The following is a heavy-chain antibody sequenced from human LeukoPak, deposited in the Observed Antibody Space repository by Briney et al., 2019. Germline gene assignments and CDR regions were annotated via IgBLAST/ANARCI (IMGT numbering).Heavy chain of an antibody. V-gene: IGHV3-7*01. CDR2: INGDGSET. CDR3: ARSLSSGVTNY. CDR1: GFPFSDHW. J-gene: IGHJ4*02. D-gene: IGHD3-3*01. Sequence: GGSLRLSCAASGFPFSDHWMNWVRQAPGKGLEWVANINGDGSETYYVDSVKGRFIISRDNAKNTLYLQLDSLRDEDTAMYYCARSLSSGVTNYWGQGTLVTVSS.